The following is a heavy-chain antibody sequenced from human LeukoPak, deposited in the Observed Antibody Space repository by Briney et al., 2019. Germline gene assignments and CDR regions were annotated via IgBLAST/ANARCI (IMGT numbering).Heavy chain of an antibody. Sequence: GGSLRLSCAASGFTVSSNYMSWVRQAPGRGLEWVSVIYSGGSTYHADSVKGRFTISRDNSKNTLYLQMNSLRAEDTAVYYCARGRPYYYDSSGYYPYDAFDIWGQGTMVTVSS. D-gene: IGHD3-22*01. J-gene: IGHJ3*02. V-gene: IGHV3-53*01. CDR3: ARGRPYYYDSSGYYPYDAFDI. CDR1: GFTVSSNY. CDR2: IYSGGST.